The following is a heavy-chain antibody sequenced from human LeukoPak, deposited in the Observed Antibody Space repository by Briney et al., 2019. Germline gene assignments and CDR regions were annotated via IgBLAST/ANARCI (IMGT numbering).Heavy chain of an antibody. D-gene: IGHD2-2*03. V-gene: IGHV3-21*01. J-gene: IGHJ6*03. CDR1: GFTFSSYS. CDR3: ARVGIVVVPAAMGEYYYYYYYMDV. CDR2: ISSSSSYI. Sequence: GGSLRLSCAASGFTFSSYSMNWVRQAPGKGVEGVSSISSSSSYIYYADSVKGRFTISRDNAKNSLYLQMNSLRAEDTAVYYCARVGIVVVPAAMGEYYYYYYYMDVWGKGTTVTVSS.